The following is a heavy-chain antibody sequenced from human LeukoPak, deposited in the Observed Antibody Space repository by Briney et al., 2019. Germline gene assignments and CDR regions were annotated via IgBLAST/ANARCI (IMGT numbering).Heavy chain of an antibody. V-gene: IGHV1-69*05. CDR1: GGTFSSYA. D-gene: IGHD3-16*01. Sequence: SVKVSCKASGGTFSSYAISWVRQAPGQGLEWMGGIIPIFGTANYAQKLQGRVTMTTDTSTSTAYMELRSLRSDDTAVYYCARVGWGANYFDYWGQGTLVTVSS. CDR3: ARVGWGANYFDY. J-gene: IGHJ4*02. CDR2: IIPIFGTA.